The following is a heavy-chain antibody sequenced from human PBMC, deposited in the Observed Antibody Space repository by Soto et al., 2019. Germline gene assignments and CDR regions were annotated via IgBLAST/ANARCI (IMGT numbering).Heavy chain of an antibody. Sequence: QVQLQESGPGLVKPSETLSLICTVSGGSVRAGSYYWAWLRQPPGKGLEWIGHIYHSGSTIYNPSLKSRVTISRDTSKSQFSLNLNSMTAADTAVYYCAGYNWNYYCDPWGQGTLVTVSS. V-gene: IGHV4-61*01. CDR1: GGSVRAGSYY. CDR3: AGYNWNYYCDP. D-gene: IGHD1-7*01. J-gene: IGHJ5*02. CDR2: IYHSGST.